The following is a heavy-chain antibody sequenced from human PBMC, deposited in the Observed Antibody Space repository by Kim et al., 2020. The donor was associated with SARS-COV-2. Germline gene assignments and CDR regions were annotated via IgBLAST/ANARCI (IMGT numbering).Heavy chain of an antibody. CDR2: ISYDGSNK. CDR3: AKETRRYSYGWVYYYYCMDG. D-gene: IGHD5-18*01. CDR1: GFTFSSYG. Sequence: GGSLRLSCAASGFTFSSYGMHWVRQAPGKGLEWVAVISYDGSNKYYADSVKGRFTISRDNSKNTLYLQMNSLRAEDTAVYYCAKETRRYSYGWVYYYYCMDGGGEATSPTVSS. V-gene: IGHV3-30*18. J-gene: IGHJ6*03.